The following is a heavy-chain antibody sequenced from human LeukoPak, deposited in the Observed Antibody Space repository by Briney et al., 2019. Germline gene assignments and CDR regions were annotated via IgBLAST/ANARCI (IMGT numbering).Heavy chain of an antibody. D-gene: IGHD1-26*01. J-gene: IGHJ4*02. CDR1: GYTFTNNY. CDR2: INPSGGST. Sequence: ASVKVSCKASGYTFTNNYMHWVRQAPGQGLEWMGIINPSGGSTRYAQKFQGRVTVTRDTSTSTVYMELSSLRSEDTAVYYCARVNRELLRGISIDYWGQGTLVTVSS. V-gene: IGHV1-46*01. CDR3: ARVNRELLRGISIDY.